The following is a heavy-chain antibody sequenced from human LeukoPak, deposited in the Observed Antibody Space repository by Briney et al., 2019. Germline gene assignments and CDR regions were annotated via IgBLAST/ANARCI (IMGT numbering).Heavy chain of an antibody. Sequence: SETLSLTCAVYGGSFSNYYWSWIRQPPGKELEWIGEINDSGRTNYNPSLMSRVTVSVDTSKKQFSLRLTSVTATDTAVYYCARRWNYGRNYYIDVWGKGATVSVSS. V-gene: IGHV4-34*01. D-gene: IGHD1-7*01. CDR3: ARRWNYGRNYYIDV. J-gene: IGHJ6*03. CDR2: INDSGRT. CDR1: GGSFSNYY.